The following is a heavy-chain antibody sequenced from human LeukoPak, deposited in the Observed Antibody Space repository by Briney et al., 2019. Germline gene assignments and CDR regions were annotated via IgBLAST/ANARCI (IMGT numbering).Heavy chain of an antibody. V-gene: IGHV3-9*03. J-gene: IGHJ5*02. Sequence: GGSLRLSCAASGFTVSSNYMSWVRQAPGKGLEWVSGISWNGGNIGYADSVKGRFIISRDNARNSLYLQMNSLRAEDMALYYCAKGGIAVAGTWFDPWGQGTLVTVSS. CDR3: AKGGIAVAGTWFDP. CDR2: ISWNGGNI. D-gene: IGHD6-19*01. CDR1: GFTVSSNY.